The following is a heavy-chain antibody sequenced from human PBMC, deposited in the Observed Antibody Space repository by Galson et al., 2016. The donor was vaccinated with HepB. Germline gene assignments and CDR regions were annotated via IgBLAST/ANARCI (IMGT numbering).Heavy chain of an antibody. CDR1: GYKYNNYG. J-gene: IGHJ6*04. Sequence: SVKVSCKASGYKYNNYGVSWVRQAPGQRLEWMGWISAFNGNTDYAQKFQGRGTMTIDTSTSTAYMELRSLRSDDTAIYYCASQSKGRYYYYGMDVWGKGTTVTVYS. CDR2: ISAFNGNT. V-gene: IGHV1-18*01. CDR3: ASQSKGRYYYYGMDV. D-gene: IGHD2-15*01.